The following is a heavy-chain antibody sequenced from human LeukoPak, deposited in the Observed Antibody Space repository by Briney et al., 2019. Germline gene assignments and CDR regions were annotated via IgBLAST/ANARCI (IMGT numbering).Heavy chain of an antibody. CDR2: IRYDGSNK. J-gene: IGHJ4*02. Sequence: GGSLRLSCAASGFTFSSYGMHWVRQAPGKGLEWVAFIRYDGSNKYYADSVRGRFTISRDNSKNTLYLQMNSLRAEDTAVYYCARPLSGYSSSLGYWGQGTLVTVSS. D-gene: IGHD6-6*01. CDR3: ARPLSGYSSSLGY. CDR1: GFTFSSYG. V-gene: IGHV3-30*02.